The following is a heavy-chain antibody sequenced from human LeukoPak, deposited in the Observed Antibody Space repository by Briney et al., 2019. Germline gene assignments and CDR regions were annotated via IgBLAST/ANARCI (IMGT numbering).Heavy chain of an antibody. CDR2: MNPGSGDT. Sequence: ASVKVSCKASGGTFSSYAISWVRQAPGQGLEWMGGMNPGSGDTAYAQKFQGRVTMTRDTSMSTAYMELNSLGSEDTAIYYCARGLGDYNTDWFPVSGYWGQGTPVTVSS. J-gene: IGHJ4*02. D-gene: IGHD3-9*01. V-gene: IGHV1-8*02. CDR1: GGTFSSYA. CDR3: ARGLGDYNTDWFPVSGY.